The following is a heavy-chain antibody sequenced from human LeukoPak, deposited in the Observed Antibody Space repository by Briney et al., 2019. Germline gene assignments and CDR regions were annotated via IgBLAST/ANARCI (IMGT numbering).Heavy chain of an antibody. D-gene: IGHD3-3*01. V-gene: IGHV3-30*18. Sequence: GGSLRLSCAASGFIFNNYWMHWVRQAPGKGLEWVAVISYDGSNKYYADSVKGRFTISRDNSKNTLYLQMNSLRAEDTAVYYCAKDDPITIFGVVILGYGMDVWGQGTTVTVSS. CDR2: ISYDGSNK. J-gene: IGHJ6*02. CDR1: GFIFNNYW. CDR3: AKDDPITIFGVVILGYGMDV.